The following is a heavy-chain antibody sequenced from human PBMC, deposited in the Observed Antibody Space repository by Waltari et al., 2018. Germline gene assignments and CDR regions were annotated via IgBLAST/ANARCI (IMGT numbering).Heavy chain of an antibody. CDR3: AKDRGSYPLYYFEY. CDR1: GFSFSSYG. J-gene: IGHJ4*02. CDR2: ISYDGSKK. V-gene: IGHV3-30*18. Sequence: QVQLVESGGGVVQPGRSLRRSCAASGFSFSSYGMHWVRQAPDSGLEWVAVISYDGSKKNYVDSVKGRFTISRDNSKNTLYLQMNTLRAEDTAVYYCAKDRGSYPLYYFEYWGQGTLVTVSS. D-gene: IGHD1-26*01.